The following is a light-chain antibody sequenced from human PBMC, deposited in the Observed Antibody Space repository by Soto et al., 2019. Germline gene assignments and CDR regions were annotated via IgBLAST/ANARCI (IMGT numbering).Light chain of an antibody. V-gene: IGKV1-5*03. CDR3: LQYNSYSFS. J-gene: IGKJ4*01. CDR2: RAS. CDR1: ESINSY. Sequence: DVQMTQSPSTLSASIGDRVTITCRASESINSYLAWYQQKAGKAPKLLIYRASSLESGVPSRFSGSGSGTEFTLTITSLQPDDFATYYCLQYNSYSFSFGGGTKVEIK.